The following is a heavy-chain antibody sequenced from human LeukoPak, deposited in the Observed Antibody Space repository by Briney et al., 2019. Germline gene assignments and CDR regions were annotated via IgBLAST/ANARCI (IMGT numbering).Heavy chain of an antibody. D-gene: IGHD2-21*01. CDR3: ASTTYCGGDCWGFDY. CDR1: GGSISSYY. V-gene: IGHV4-59*08. CDR2: IYYSGST. J-gene: IGHJ4*02. Sequence: SETLSLTCTVSGGSISSYYWSWIRQPPGKGLEWIGYIYYSGSTNYNPSLKSRVTISLDTSKNQFSLKLSSVTAADTAVYYCASTTYCGGDCWGFDYWGQGTLVTVSS.